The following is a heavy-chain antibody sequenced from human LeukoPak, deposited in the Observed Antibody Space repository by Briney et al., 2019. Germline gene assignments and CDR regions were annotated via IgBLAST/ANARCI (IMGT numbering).Heavy chain of an antibody. J-gene: IGHJ4*02. D-gene: IGHD3-3*02. CDR2: IYSGGST. Sequence: PGGSLRLSCAASEFSVGSNYMTWVRQAPGKGLEWVSLIYSGGSTYYADSVKGRFTISRDNSKNTLYLQMNSLRAEDTAVYYCARSIFHWGQGTLVTVSS. CDR1: EFSVGSNY. V-gene: IGHV3-66*01. CDR3: ARSIFH.